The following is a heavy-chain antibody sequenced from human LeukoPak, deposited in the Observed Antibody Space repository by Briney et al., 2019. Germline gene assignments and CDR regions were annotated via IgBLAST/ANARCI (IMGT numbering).Heavy chain of an antibody. CDR1: GGTFSSYG. V-gene: IGHV1-69*04. CDR2: IIPILGIA. CDR3: ARSLYSSGWYSPD. Sequence: SVKVSCKASGGTFSSYGISWVRQAPGQGLEWMGRIIPILGIANYAQKFQGRVTITADKSTSTAYMELSSLRSEDTAVYYCARSLYSSGWYSPDWGQGTLVTVSS. J-gene: IGHJ4*02. D-gene: IGHD6-19*01.